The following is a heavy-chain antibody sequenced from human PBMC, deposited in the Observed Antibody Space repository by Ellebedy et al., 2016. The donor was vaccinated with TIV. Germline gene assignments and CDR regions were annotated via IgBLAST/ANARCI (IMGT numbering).Heavy chain of an antibody. D-gene: IGHD4-17*01. CDR2: LSFDGGDE. V-gene: IGHV3-30-3*01. CDR3: ARGSGDLPFDY. CDR1: GFTFRSYA. Sequence: GESLKISCVASGFTFRSYAMHWVRQAPGRGLEWVAVLSFDGGDEYYPDSVKGRFTISRDNAKNTLYLQMNSLRGEDTAVYYCARGSGDLPFDYWGQGTLVTVSS. J-gene: IGHJ4*02.